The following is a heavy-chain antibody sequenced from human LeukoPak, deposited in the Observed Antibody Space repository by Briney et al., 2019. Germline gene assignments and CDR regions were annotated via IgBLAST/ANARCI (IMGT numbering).Heavy chain of an antibody. CDR2: IIPIFGTA. CDR1: GGTFSSYA. D-gene: IGHD2-15*01. V-gene: IGHV1-69*06. J-gene: IGHJ4*02. Sequence: SVKVSCKASGGTFSSYAISWVRQAPGQGLEWMGRIIPIFGTANYAQKFQGRVTITADKSTSTAYMELSSLRSEDTAVYYCASSYTTLGYCSGGSCYGNWGQGTLVTVSS. CDR3: ASSYTTLGYCSGGSCYGN.